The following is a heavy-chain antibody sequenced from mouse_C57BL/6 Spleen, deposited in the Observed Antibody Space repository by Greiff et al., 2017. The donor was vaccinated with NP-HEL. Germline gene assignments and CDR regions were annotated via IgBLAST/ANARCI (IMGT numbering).Heavy chain of an antibody. CDR1: GYTFTSYW. Sequence: VQLQQPGAELVKPGASVKLSCKASGYTFTSYWMHWVKQRPGRGLEWIGRIDPNSGGTKYNEKFKGKATLTVDKPSSTAYMQLSSLTSEDSAVYYCARSGPDGNYGRDYAMDYWGQGTSVTVSS. V-gene: IGHV1-72*01. CDR3: ARSGPDGNYGRDYAMDY. D-gene: IGHD2-1*01. CDR2: IDPNSGGT. J-gene: IGHJ4*01.